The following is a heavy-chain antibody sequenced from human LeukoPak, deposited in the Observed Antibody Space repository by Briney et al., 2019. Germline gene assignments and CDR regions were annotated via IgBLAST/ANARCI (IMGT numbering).Heavy chain of an antibody. V-gene: IGHV3-11*04. CDR2: ISSSGSTT. CDR1: GFTFSNAW. J-gene: IGHJ4*02. D-gene: IGHD3-22*01. Sequence: GGSLRLSCAASGFTFSNAWMSWVRQAPGKGLEWVSYISSSGSTTHYADSVKGRFTISRDNAKKSLYLQMNSLRAEDTAVYYCARDNYDSSGYYFDWGQGTLVTASS. CDR3: ARDNYDSSGYYFD.